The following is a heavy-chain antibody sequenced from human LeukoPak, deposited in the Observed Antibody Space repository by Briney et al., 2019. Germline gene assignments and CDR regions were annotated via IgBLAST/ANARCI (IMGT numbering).Heavy chain of an antibody. D-gene: IGHD6-6*01. Sequence: PSETLSLTCTVSGGSISSYYWSWIRQPPGKGLEWIGYIYYSGSTNYNPSLKSRVTISVDTSKNQFSLKLSSVTAADTAVYYCARTPEYSSSFGDYWGQGTLVTVPS. CDR3: ARTPEYSSSFGDY. J-gene: IGHJ4*02. CDR1: GGSISSYY. V-gene: IGHV4-59*01. CDR2: IYYSGST.